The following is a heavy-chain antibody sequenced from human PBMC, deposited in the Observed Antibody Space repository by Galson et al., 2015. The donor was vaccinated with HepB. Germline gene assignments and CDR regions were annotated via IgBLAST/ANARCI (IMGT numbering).Heavy chain of an antibody. CDR2: IYYSGST. Sequence: SETLSLTCTVSGGSISSYYWSWIRQPPGKGLEWIGYIYYSGSTNYNPSLKSRVTISVDTSKNQFSLKLSSVTAADTAVYYCAGHERSVVAGMGGDYWGQGTLVTVSS. CDR1: GGSISSYY. D-gene: IGHD6-19*01. CDR3: AGHERSVVAGMGGDY. V-gene: IGHV4-59*01. J-gene: IGHJ4*02.